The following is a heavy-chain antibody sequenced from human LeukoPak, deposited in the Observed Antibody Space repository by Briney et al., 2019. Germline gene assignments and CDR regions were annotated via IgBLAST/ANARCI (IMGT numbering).Heavy chain of an antibody. D-gene: IGHD5-18*01. J-gene: IGHJ3*01. Sequence: ASVKVSCKAFGYTFTTSYLHWVRQAPGQGLEWMGSVNPTDGGTTFAQKFQGRVALPCDTSTSTVYMELSSLRSDDTAVYYCARDLAAMIPHGFDLWGQGTVVTVSS. CDR1: GYTFTTSY. CDR3: ARDLAAMIPHGFDL. CDR2: VNPTDGGT. V-gene: IGHV1-46*01.